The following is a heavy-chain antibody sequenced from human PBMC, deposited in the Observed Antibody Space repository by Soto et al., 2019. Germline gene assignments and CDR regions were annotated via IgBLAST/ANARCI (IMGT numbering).Heavy chain of an antibody. Sequence: GGSLRLSCAASGFTFSSYSMNWVRQAPGKGLEWVSSISSSSSYIYYADSVKGRFTISRDNAKNSLYLQINSLRAEDTAVYYCAREQRGYYDSSGYPPNAFDIWGQGTMVTVSS. J-gene: IGHJ3*02. CDR3: AREQRGYYDSSGYPPNAFDI. CDR1: GFTFSSYS. V-gene: IGHV3-21*01. D-gene: IGHD3-22*01. CDR2: ISSSSSYI.